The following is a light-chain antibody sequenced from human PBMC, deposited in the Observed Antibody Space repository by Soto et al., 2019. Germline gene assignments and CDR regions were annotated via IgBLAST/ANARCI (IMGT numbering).Light chain of an antibody. Sequence: EIVLTQSPGTLSLSPGERATLSCRASQSITNNYLAWYQQKPGRAHRLLIYGASSSDTGIPDRLSGSGSGTDFTLTISRLEPEDFAMYYCQQYGYLVTFGGGTKVEIK. V-gene: IGKV3-20*01. CDR3: QQYGYLVT. CDR2: GAS. J-gene: IGKJ4*01. CDR1: QSITNNY.